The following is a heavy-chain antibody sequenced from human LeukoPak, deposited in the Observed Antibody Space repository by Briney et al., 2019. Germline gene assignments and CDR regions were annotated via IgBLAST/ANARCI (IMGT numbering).Heavy chain of an antibody. CDR2: ISSSGSII. Sequence: GGSLRLSCAASGFTFSDYYMTWIRQAPGKGLEWVSYISSSGSIIYYVDSVKGRFIISRDNAKNSLYLQMNSLRAEDTAVYFCARVGYDSSGRFDYWGQGTLVTVSS. CDR3: ARVGYDSSGRFDY. D-gene: IGHD3-22*01. V-gene: IGHV3-11*04. CDR1: GFTFSDYY. J-gene: IGHJ4*02.